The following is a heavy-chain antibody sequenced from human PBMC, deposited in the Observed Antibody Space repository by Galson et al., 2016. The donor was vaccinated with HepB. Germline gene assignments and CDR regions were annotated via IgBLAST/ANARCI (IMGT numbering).Heavy chain of an antibody. V-gene: IGHV3-23*01. CDR2: ISGSGGDST. Sequence: SLRLSCAASGFSFSSYAMSWVRQAPGKGLEWVSAISGSGGDSTYYADSVKGRFTISRDNSKNMLYLQMNSLRAEDTAVYYCAKDQAQNTGVALRWFDPWGQGTLVTVSP. CDR3: AKDQAQNTGVALRWFDP. D-gene: IGHD3-3*01. J-gene: IGHJ5*02. CDR1: GFSFSSYA.